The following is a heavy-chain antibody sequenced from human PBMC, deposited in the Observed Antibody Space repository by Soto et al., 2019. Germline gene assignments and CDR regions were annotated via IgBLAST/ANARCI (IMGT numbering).Heavy chain of an antibody. CDR1: GFTFSSYA. CDR2: ISSNGGST. J-gene: IGHJ6*02. Sequence: PWGALRLSCSASGFTFSSYAMHWVRQAPGKGLEYVSAISSNGGSTYYADSVKGRFTISRDNSKNTLYLQMSSLRAEDTAVYYCVKDPASSSWFYGMDVWGQGTTVTVSS. V-gene: IGHV3-64D*06. D-gene: IGHD6-13*01. CDR3: VKDPASSSWFYGMDV.